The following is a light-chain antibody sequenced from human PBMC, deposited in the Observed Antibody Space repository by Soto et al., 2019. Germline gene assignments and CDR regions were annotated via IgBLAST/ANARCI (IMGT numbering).Light chain of an antibody. CDR2: GVS. CDR1: QSVRSDY. Sequence: EIVLTQSPATLSLSPGDRATLSCRASQSVRSDYFAWYQQKPGQAPRVIIFGVSTRATAIPDRFSGSGSGTGFTLTISRLEPEDFALYYCQQYGNSPLTFGGGTKVDIK. V-gene: IGKV3-20*01. J-gene: IGKJ4*01. CDR3: QQYGNSPLT.